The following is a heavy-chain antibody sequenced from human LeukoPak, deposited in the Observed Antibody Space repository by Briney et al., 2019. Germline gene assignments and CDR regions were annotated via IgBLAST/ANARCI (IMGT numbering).Heavy chain of an antibody. D-gene: IGHD2-15*01. CDR2: IYSGGST. CDR1: GFTVSNNY. V-gene: IGHV3-53*01. J-gene: IGHJ3*02. CDR3: AREDGYCSGGSCYDDAFDI. Sequence: GGSLRLSCAASGFTVSNNYMSGVRQAPGKGLEWVSVIYSGGSTYYADSVKGRFTISRDNSKNTLYLQMNSLRAEDTAVYYCAREDGYCSGGSCYDDAFDIWGQGTMVTVSS.